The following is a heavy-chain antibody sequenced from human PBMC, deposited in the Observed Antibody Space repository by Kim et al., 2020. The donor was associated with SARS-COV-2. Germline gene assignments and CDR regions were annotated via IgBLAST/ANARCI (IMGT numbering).Heavy chain of an antibody. D-gene: IGHD4-17*01. J-gene: IGHJ3*02. V-gene: IGHV3-30*18. CDR1: GFTFSSYG. CDR2: ISYDGSNK. CDR3: AKARDGDYVGAFDN. Sequence: GGSLRLSCAASGFTFSSYGMHWVRQAPGKGLEWVSVISYDGSNKYYADSVKGRFTISRDNSKNTLYLQMNSLRAEDTAVYYCAKARDGDYVGAFDNWGQG.